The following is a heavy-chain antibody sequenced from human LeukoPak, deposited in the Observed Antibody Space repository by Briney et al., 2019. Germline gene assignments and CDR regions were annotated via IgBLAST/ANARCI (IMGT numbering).Heavy chain of an antibody. CDR2: IKQDGSEK. Sequence: PGGSLRLSCAASGFTFSSHCLNWVRQAPGKGVEWVAHIKQDGSEKNYVDSVKGRFTISRDNAKNSLYLQMNNLRAEDTAIYYCARDYGDSYHYGMDVWGQGTTVTVSS. CDR3: ARDYGDSYHYGMDV. D-gene: IGHD4-17*01. CDR1: GFTFSSHC. V-gene: IGHV3-7*01. J-gene: IGHJ6*02.